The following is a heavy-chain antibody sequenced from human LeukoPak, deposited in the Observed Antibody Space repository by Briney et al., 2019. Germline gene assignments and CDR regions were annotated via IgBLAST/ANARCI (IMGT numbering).Heavy chain of an antibody. CDR1: DFSFSNYW. V-gene: IGHV3-7*01. CDR2: IRGDGSLK. CDR3: ARLNYDFWSGVWEGYYMDV. D-gene: IGHD3-3*01. Sequence: GGSLRLSCAASDFSFSNYWMTWLRQAPGKGLEWVANIRGDGSLKYYLDSVKGRFTISRDNAKNSLYLQVNSLRAEDTAVYYCARLNYDFWSGVWEGYYMDVWGKGTTVTVSS. J-gene: IGHJ6*03.